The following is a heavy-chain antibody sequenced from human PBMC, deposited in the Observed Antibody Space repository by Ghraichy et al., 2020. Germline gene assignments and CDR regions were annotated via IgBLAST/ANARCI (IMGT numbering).Heavy chain of an antibody. J-gene: IGHJ4*02. Sequence: GALRLSCAASGFTFSSYAMSWVRQAPGKGLEWVSAISGSGGSTYYADSVKGRFTISRDNSKNTLYLQMNSLRAEDTAVYYCANSLLELSLGSLDYWGQGTLVTVSS. CDR2: ISGSGGST. CDR3: ANSLLELSLGSLDY. V-gene: IGHV3-23*01. D-gene: IGHD3-10*01. CDR1: GFTFSSYA.